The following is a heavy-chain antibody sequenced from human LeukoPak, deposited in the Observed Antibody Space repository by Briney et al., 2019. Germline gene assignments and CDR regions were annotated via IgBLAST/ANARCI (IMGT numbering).Heavy chain of an antibody. Sequence: ASVKVSCKASGYTFTSYGISWVRQAPGQGLEWMGWISAYNGNSNYAQKFQGRVTMTTDTSTSTGYMELRSLRSDDTAVYYCARDLRVTVNNRRSVAEIYWGQGTLVTVSS. CDR3: ARDLRVTVNNRRSVAEIY. D-gene: IGHD6-19*01. J-gene: IGHJ4*02. V-gene: IGHV1-18*01. CDR1: GYTFTSYG. CDR2: ISAYNGNS.